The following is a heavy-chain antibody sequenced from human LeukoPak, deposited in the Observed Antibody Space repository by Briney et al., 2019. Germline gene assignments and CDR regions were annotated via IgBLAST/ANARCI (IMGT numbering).Heavy chain of an antibody. CDR2: ISTSGGST. CDR3: AKDRLGGPYFFHY. J-gene: IGHJ4*02. D-gene: IGHD3-16*01. CDR1: GFTFTTYG. V-gene: IGHV3-23*01. Sequence: PGGSLRLSCAASGFTFTTYGMSWVRQAPGKGLEWVSGISTSGGSTYYANSVKGRFIISRDISKNTLYLQINSLRAEDTAVYFCAKDRLGGPYFFHYWGQGTLVTVSS.